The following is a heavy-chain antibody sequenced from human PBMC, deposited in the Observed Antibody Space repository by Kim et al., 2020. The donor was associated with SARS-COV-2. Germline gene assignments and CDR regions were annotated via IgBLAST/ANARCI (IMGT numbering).Heavy chain of an antibody. J-gene: IGHJ4*02. CDR1: GGTFSSYA. V-gene: IGHV1-69*04. Sequence: SVKVSCKASGGTFSSYAISWVRQAPGQGLEWMGRIIPILGIANYAQKFQGRVTITADKSTSTAYMELSSLRSEDTAVYYCARASDSSGWYRVDYWGQGTLVTVSS. D-gene: IGHD6-19*01. CDR3: ARASDSSGWYRVDY. CDR2: IIPILGIA.